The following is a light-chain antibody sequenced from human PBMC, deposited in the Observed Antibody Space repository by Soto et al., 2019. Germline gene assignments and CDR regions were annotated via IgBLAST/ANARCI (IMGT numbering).Light chain of an antibody. CDR1: QGIGTY. J-gene: IGKJ4*01. CDR3: QQSYSTPPLT. CDR2: AAS. Sequence: DIQMTQSPSSLSASVGDRVAITCRASQGIGTYLNWYQQKPGKAPKVLIYAASNLQGGVPSRFSGSGSGTDFTLTISSLQPEDYATYYCQQSYSTPPLTFGGGTKVDIK. V-gene: IGKV1-39*01.